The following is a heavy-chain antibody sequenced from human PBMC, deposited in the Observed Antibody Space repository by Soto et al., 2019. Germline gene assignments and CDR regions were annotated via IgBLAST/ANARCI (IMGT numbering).Heavy chain of an antibody. D-gene: IGHD3-22*01. CDR2: IIPIFGTA. Sequence: GASVKVSCKASGGTFSSYAISWVRQAPGQGLEWMGGIIPIFGTANYAQKFQGRVTITADKSTSTAYMELSSLRSEDTAVYYCARYRSYDSELGGMDVWGQGTTVTVSS. J-gene: IGHJ6*02. CDR1: GGTFSSYA. CDR3: ARYRSYDSELGGMDV. V-gene: IGHV1-69*06.